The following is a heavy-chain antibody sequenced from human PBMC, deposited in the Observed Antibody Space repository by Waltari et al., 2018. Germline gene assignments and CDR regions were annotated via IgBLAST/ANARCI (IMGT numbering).Heavy chain of an antibody. J-gene: IGHJ4*02. CDR3: TRHSGRYDSSGQTSGTDY. Sequence: EVQLVESGGGLVQPGGSLKLSCAASGFTFSGSAMHWVRQASGKGLEWVGRIRSKANSYATAYAASVKGRFTISRDDSKNTAYLQMNSLKTEDTAVYYCTRHSGRYDSSGQTSGTDYWGQGTLVTVSS. V-gene: IGHV3-73*02. CDR1: GFTFSGSA. D-gene: IGHD3-22*01. CDR2: IRSKANSYAT.